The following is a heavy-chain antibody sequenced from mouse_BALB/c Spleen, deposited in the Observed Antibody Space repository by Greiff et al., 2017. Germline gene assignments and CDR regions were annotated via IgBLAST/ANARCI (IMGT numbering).Heavy chain of an antibody. CDR1: GFTFSSYA. CDR3: AIYYDYDGGFAY. D-gene: IGHD2-4*01. CDR2: ISSGGSYT. J-gene: IGHJ3*01. V-gene: IGHV5-9-4*01. Sequence: EVKLVESGGGLVKPGGSLKLSCAASGFTFSSYAMSWVRQSPEKRLEWVAEISSGGSYTYYPDTVTGRFTISRDNAKNTLYLEMSSLRSEDTAMYYCAIYYDYDGGFAYWGQGTLVTVSA.